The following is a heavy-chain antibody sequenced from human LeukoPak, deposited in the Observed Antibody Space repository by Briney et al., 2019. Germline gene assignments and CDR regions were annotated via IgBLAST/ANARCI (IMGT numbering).Heavy chain of an antibody. V-gene: IGHV4-39*07. Sequence: PSETLSLTCTVSGGSISSSTYWGWIRQPPGKGLEWIGSIYYSGSTYYNPSLKSRVTISVDTSKNQFSLKLSSVTAADTAVYYCARSNGFAAIDSWAHGIMVTVSS. D-gene: IGHD2-8*01. CDR3: ARSNGFAAIDS. J-gene: IGHJ5*01. CDR2: IYYSGST. CDR1: GGSISSSTY.